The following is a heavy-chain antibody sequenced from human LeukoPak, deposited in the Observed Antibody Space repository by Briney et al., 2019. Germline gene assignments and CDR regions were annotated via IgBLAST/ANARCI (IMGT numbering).Heavy chain of an antibody. CDR1: GGYISDNY. V-gene: IGHV4-4*07. CDR2: IYTSGST. D-gene: IGHD5-12*01. J-gene: IGHJ6*02. CDR3: GGATGNYYAMDV. Sequence: SETLSLTCTVSGGYISDNYWSWIRQPAGKGLEWIGRIYTSGSTNYNPSLKTRLAMSVDTSKNQFSLKLSSMTAADTAVYYCGGATGNYYAMDVWGQGTTVTVSS.